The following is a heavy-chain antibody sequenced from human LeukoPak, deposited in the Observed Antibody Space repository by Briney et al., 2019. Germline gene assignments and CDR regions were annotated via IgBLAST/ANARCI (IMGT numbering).Heavy chain of an antibody. CDR2: ISSSGSTI. D-gene: IGHD6-13*01. V-gene: IGHV3-48*04. Sequence: GGSLRLSCAASGFTFSGYAMHWVRQAPGKGLEWVSYISSSGSTIYYADSVKGRFTISRDNAKNSLYLQMNSLRAEDTAVYYCARDSKDSSSWYGSYYFDYWGQGTLVTVSS. J-gene: IGHJ4*02. CDR3: ARDSKDSSSWYGSYYFDY. CDR1: GFTFSGYA.